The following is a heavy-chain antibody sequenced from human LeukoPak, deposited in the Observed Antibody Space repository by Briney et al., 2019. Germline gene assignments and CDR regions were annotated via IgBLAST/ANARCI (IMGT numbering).Heavy chain of an antibody. J-gene: IGHJ4*02. CDR1: GFTFSSYS. D-gene: IGHD2-15*01. Sequence: LRLSCAASGFTFSSYSMNWVRQAPGKGLEWIGYIYHSGSTYYNPSLKSRVTISVDRSKNQFSLKLSSVTAADTAVYYCARGIYCSGGSCYYFDYWGQGTLVTVSS. CDR2: IYHSGST. V-gene: IGHV4-30-2*01. CDR3: ARGIYCSGGSCYYFDY.